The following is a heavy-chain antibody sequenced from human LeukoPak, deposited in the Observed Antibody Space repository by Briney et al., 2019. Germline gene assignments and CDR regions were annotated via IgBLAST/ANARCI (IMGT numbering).Heavy chain of an antibody. CDR1: GFTFNNYG. CDR3: AKDRRTLDVFDI. J-gene: IGHJ3*02. V-gene: IGHV3-23*01. D-gene: IGHD2-15*01. Sequence: PGGSLRLSCAASGFTFNNYGMSWVRQAPGKGLEWVSGISGSGSNTYFADPVKGWFTISRDNSKNTLYLQMNSLGAEDTAVYYCAKDRRTLDVFDIWGQGTMVIVSS. CDR2: ISGSGSNT.